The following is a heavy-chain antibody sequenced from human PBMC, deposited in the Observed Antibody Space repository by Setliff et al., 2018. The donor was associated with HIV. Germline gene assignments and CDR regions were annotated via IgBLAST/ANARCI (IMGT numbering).Heavy chain of an antibody. Sequence: GESLKISCRASGYSFTSYWIGWVRQMPGKGLEWMGIIYPGDSDTRYSPSSQGQVTISADKSISTAYLQWSSLKASDTAMYYCARYPNWNDLDDAFDIWGQGTMVTVSS. V-gene: IGHV5-51*01. CDR1: GYSFTSYW. J-gene: IGHJ3*02. CDR2: IYPGDSDT. D-gene: IGHD1-1*01. CDR3: ARYPNWNDLDDAFDI.